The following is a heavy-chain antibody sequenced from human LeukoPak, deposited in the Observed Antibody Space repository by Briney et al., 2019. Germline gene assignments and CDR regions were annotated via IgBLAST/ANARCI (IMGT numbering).Heavy chain of an antibody. V-gene: IGHV3-72*01. J-gene: IGHJ4*02. CDR1: GFIFSDHY. Sequence: GGSLRLSCAASGFIFSDHYMDWVRQAPGKGLEWVGRIRKRANGYSTEFPASVKGRFTVSRDDSRNSMYLQMNSLRSEDTAMYYCARVSLTYDFDYWGQGTLVTVSS. D-gene: IGHD1-14*01. CDR2: IRKRANGYST. CDR3: ARVSLTYDFDY.